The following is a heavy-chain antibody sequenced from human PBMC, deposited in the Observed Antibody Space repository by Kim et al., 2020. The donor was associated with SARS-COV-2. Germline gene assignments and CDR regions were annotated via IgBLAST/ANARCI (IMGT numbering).Heavy chain of an antibody. CDR3: AKDPIAGYYDTGGMDV. CDR2: ISWNSGSI. J-gene: IGHJ6*02. CDR1: GFTFDDYA. D-gene: IGHD3-22*01. V-gene: IGHV3-9*01. Sequence: GGSLRLSCVASGFTFDDYAMHWVRQAPGKGLEWVSGISWNSGSIGYADSVKGRFTISRDNAKNSLYLQMNSLRAEDTALYYCAKDPIAGYYDTGGMDVWGQGTTVTVSS.